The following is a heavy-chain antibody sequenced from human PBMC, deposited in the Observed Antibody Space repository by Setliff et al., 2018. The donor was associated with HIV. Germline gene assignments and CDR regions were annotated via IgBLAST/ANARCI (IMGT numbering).Heavy chain of an antibody. J-gene: IGHJ4*02. CDR3: AKDRWGGKPYYFDY. Sequence: GGSLRLSCVASGLTLSSYAMNWVRQAPGKGLEWLSGISNTGSSTYYGDSVKGRFTISRDNSKNTLYLQMNSLRAEDTAVYYCAKDRWGGKPYYFDYWGQGTLVTVSS. D-gene: IGHD7-27*01. V-gene: IGHV3-23*01. CDR1: GLTLSSYA. CDR2: ISNTGSST.